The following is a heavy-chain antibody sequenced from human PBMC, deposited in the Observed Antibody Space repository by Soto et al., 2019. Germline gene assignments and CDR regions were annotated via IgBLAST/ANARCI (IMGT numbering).Heavy chain of an antibody. J-gene: IGHJ4*02. CDR2: ISGSGDMT. V-gene: IGHV3-23*01. CDR3: AEEAAEARVSASYYGYFDY. Sequence: EVQLLESGGGLVQPGGSLRLSCAASGFTFSRYTMSWVRQAPGKGLEWVSAISGSGDMTYYADSVKGRFTISRDNSKNXLXXQMNSRLGEDAAVDYCAEEAAEARVSASYYGYFDYWGQGTLVTVSS. CDR1: GFTFSRYT. D-gene: IGHD1-26*01.